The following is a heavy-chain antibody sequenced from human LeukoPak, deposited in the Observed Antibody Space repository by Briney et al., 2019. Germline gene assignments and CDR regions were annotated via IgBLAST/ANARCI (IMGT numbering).Heavy chain of an antibody. V-gene: IGHV3-30-3*01. CDR1: GFTFRTFT. CDR3: ARDEGGKYSSGWMSNWFDP. Sequence: GGSLRLSCAASGFTFRTFTMHWPRQAPGKGVEWVAVVSHDGNDKFYADPVRGRFTISRDNSKNTLSLQMNSLRPEDTAVYYCARDEGGKYSSGWMSNWFDPWGQGTLVTVSS. CDR2: VSHDGNDK. D-gene: IGHD6-19*01. J-gene: IGHJ5*02.